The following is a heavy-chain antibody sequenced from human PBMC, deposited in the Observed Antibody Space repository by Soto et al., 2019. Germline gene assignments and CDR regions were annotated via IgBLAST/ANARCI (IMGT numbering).Heavy chain of an antibody. Sequence: QITLKESGPTLVKPTQTLTLTCTFSGFSLSTSGVGVGWIRQPPGKALEWLALIYWDDDKRYSPALKSRLTITKDTNKNQVVLTLTNVDPVDTATYYCAHRPAAAGSDYFDYWGQGTLVTVSS. V-gene: IGHV2-5*02. CDR2: IYWDDDK. J-gene: IGHJ4*02. CDR1: GFSLSTSGVG. D-gene: IGHD6-13*01. CDR3: AHRPAAAGSDYFDY.